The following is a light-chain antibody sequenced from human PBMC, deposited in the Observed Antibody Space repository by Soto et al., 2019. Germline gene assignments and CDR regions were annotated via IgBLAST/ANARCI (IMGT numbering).Light chain of an antibody. J-gene: IGLJ3*02. CDR2: GNS. CDR1: SSNIGAGYG. Sequence: QSVLTQPPSVSGSPGQRVTISCTGSSSNIGAGYGVHWYQQLPGTAPKLLIYGNSNRPSGVPDRFSGSKSGTSASLAITGLQAEDEADYYCNSYASSLSGWVFGGGTKLTVL. CDR3: NSYASSLSGWV. V-gene: IGLV1-40*01.